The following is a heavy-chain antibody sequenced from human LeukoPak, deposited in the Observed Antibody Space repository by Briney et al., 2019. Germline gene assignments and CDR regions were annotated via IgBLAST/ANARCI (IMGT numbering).Heavy chain of an antibody. Sequence: PGGSLRLSCAASGFTFSSYAMSWVRQAPGKGLEWVSAISGSGTNTYYADSVKGRFTISRDNNKDSLYPQMNSLRTEDTALYYCARDSSGSLDYWGQGTLVTVSS. D-gene: IGHD1-26*01. V-gene: IGHV3-23*01. J-gene: IGHJ4*02. CDR2: ISGSGTNT. CDR1: GFTFSSYA. CDR3: ARDSSGSLDY.